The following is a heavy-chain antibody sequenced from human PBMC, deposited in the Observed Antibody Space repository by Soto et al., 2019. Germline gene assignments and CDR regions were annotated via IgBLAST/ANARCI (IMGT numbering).Heavy chain of an antibody. Sequence: SGMVSWKTAGDIFTSYCSNWVRQAPGQGLEWMGWISVYHDYTHLAQKFQGRVTMTTDTSKTTDYMELRSLTADDTAAYYCARDCSRSRHDVWAQGTTDLVSS. CDR2: ISVYHDYT. CDR3: ARDCSRSRHDV. CDR1: GDIFTSYC. V-gene: IGHV1-18*04. J-gene: IGHJ6*02. D-gene: IGHD3-3*01.